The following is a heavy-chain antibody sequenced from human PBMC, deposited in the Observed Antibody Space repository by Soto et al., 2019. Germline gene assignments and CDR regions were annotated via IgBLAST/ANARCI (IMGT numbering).Heavy chain of an antibody. CDR2: ISAYNSNT. D-gene: IGHD3-3*01. CDR3: ARDSNPYGVVIRKPGAHNYGMDV. Sequence: QVHLVQSGAEVKEPGASVTISCKASDYPVTSYGFSWVRQAPGQGLQWIGRISAYNSNTEYAQNVQDRVTMTADISTSTAYMELRSLRSDDTAVYFCARDSNPYGVVIRKPGAHNYGMDVWGQGTTVTVSS. V-gene: IGHV1-18*04. J-gene: IGHJ6*02. CDR1: DYPVTSYG.